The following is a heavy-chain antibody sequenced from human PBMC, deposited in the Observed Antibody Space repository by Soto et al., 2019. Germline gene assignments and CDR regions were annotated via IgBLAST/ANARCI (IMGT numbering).Heavy chain of an antibody. CDR1: GYTFTNYA. D-gene: IGHD2-15*01. V-gene: IGHV1-3*01. Sequence: GGPVKVSRKASGYTFTNYAMHLGRQAPGQRLEWMGWINAGNGNTKYSQKFQGRVTITRDTSASTAYMELSSLRSEDTAVYYCARGVAPYYFDYWGQGTLVTVS. CDR2: INAGNGNT. CDR3: ARGVAPYYFDY. J-gene: IGHJ4*02.